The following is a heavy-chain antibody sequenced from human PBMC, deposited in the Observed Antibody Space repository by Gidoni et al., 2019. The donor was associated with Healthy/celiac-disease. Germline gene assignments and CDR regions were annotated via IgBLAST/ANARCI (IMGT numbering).Heavy chain of an antibody. D-gene: IGHD3-16*02. CDR1: GFTFRSYE. Sequence: EVQLVESGGGLVQPGGSLRLSCAASGFTFRSYEMNWVRQAPGKGLEWVSYISSSGSTIYYADSVKGRFTISRDNAKNSLYLQMNSLRAEDTAVYYCARDRVWGSYRGPVDYWGQGTLVTVSS. CDR2: ISSSGSTI. J-gene: IGHJ4*02. CDR3: ARDRVWGSYRGPVDY. V-gene: IGHV3-48*03.